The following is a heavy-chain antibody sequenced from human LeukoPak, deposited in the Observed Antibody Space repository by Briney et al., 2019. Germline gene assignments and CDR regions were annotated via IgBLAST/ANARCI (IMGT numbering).Heavy chain of an antibody. CDR3: ATSYGSNKNPFDY. D-gene: IGHD4-23*01. V-gene: IGHV3-64*01. J-gene: IGHJ4*02. CDR2: ISSNGDST. Sequence: GGSLRLSCAVSGFIFNSYAMHWVRQAPGKGLEYVSAISSNGDSTYYANSVRGRFTISRDNSKNTLYLQMGSLRAEDTAVYYCATSYGSNKNPFDYWGQGTLLTVSS. CDR1: GFIFNSYA.